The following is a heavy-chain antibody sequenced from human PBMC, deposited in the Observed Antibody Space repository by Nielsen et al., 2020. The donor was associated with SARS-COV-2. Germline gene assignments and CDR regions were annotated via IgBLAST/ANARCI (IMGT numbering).Heavy chain of an antibody. CDR1: GFTFSSYW. CDR2: INRDGSST. V-gene: IGHV3-74*01. D-gene: IGHD3-10*01. J-gene: IGHJ6*02. CDR3: ARPSRGVRRDGMDV. Sequence: GGSLRLSCAASGFTFSSYWMHWVRQAPGKGLVWVSRINRDGSSTSYADSVKGRFTISRDNAKNTLYLQMNSLRAEDTAVYYCARPSRGVRRDGMDVWGQGTTVTVSS.